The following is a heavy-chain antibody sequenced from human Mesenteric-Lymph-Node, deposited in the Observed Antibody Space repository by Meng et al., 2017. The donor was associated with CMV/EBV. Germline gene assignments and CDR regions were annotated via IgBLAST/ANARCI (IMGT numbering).Heavy chain of an antibody. CDR2: ISSSSSYI. Sequence: GESLKISCAASGFTFSSYSMNWVRQAPGKGLEWVSSISSSSSYIYYADSVKGRFTISRDNAKNSLYLQMNSLRAEDTAVYYCARDLFGVEVAPDYWGQGTLVTVSS. CDR1: GFTFSSYS. CDR3: ARDLFGVEVAPDY. D-gene: IGHD3-10*02. V-gene: IGHV3-21*01. J-gene: IGHJ4*02.